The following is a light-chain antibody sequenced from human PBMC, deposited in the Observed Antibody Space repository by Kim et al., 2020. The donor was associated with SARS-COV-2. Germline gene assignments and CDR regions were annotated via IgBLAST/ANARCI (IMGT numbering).Light chain of an antibody. CDR1: SSDVGGYNY. CDR3: CSYAGSYV. V-gene: IGLV2-11*01. CDR2: DVS. Sequence: PGNAVTISCTGTSSDVGGYNYVAWYQQHPGKAPKLMIYDVSKRPSGVPDRFSGSKSGNTASLTISGLQAEDEADYYCCSYAGSYVFGTGTKVTVL. J-gene: IGLJ1*01.